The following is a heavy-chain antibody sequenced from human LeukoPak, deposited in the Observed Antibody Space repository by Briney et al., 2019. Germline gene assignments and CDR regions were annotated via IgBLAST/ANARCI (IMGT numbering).Heavy chain of an antibody. CDR3: ARHLVTGYYSYYFDY. Sequence: PSETLSLTCTVSGGSISSSSYSWGWIRQPPGKGLEWIGSVYYSGSTYYNPSLKSRVTISVDTSKNQFSLKLSSVTAADTAVYYCARHLVTGYYSYYFDYWGQGTLVTVSS. J-gene: IGHJ4*02. CDR1: GGSISSSSYS. D-gene: IGHD3-9*01. V-gene: IGHV4-39*01. CDR2: VYYSGST.